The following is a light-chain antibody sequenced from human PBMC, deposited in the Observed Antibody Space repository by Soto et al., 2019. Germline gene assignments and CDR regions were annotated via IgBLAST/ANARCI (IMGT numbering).Light chain of an antibody. V-gene: IGKV1-5*03. CDR3: QQYNSYPWT. Sequence: DIQMTQSPSTLSASVGDRVTITCRASQSISTWLAWYQHKPGKAPKYLIYNASNLESGVPSRFSGSGSGTEFTLTISSLQPDDFATYYCQQYNSYPWTFGQGTKVEIK. CDR1: QSISTW. CDR2: NAS. J-gene: IGKJ1*01.